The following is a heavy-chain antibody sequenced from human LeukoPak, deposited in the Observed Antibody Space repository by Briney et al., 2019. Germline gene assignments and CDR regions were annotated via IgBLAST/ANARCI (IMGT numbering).Heavy chain of an antibody. Sequence: PGGSLRLSCAASGFTFSSYGMHWVRQAPGKGLEWVAVIWYDGSNKYYADSVKGRFTISRDNSENTLYLQMNSLRAEDTAVYYCARDPSTRSSTSQVDYWGQGTLVTVSS. CDR1: GFTFSSYG. CDR2: IWYDGSNK. J-gene: IGHJ4*02. V-gene: IGHV3-33*01. CDR3: ARDPSTRSSTSQVDY. D-gene: IGHD2-2*01.